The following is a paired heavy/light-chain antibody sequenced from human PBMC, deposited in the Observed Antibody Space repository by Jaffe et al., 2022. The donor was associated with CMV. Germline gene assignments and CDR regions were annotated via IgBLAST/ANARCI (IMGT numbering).Heavy chain of an antibody. V-gene: IGHV2-26*01. CDR3: ARIYDILTGYDY. D-gene: IGHD3-9*01. CDR2: IFSNDEK. J-gene: IGHJ4*02. Sequence: QVTLKESGPVLVKPTETLTLTCTVSGFSLSNARMGVSWIRQPPGKALEWLAHIFSNDEKSYSTSLKSRLTISKDTSKSQVVLTMTNMDPVDTATYYCARIYDILTGYDYWGQGTLVTVSS. CDR1: GFSLSNARMG.
Light chain of an antibody. CDR1: QGISSY. J-gene: IGKJ4*01. V-gene: IGKV1-9*01. CDR2: AAS. CDR3: QQLNSYDRT. Sequence: IQLTQSPSSLSASVGDRVTITCRASQGISSYLAWYQQKPGKAPKLLIYAASTLQSGVPSRFSGSGSGTDFTLTISSLQPEDFATYYCQQLNSYDRTFGGGTKVEIK.